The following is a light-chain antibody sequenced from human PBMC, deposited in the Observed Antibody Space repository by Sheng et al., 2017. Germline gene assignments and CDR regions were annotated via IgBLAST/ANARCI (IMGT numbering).Light chain of an antibody. V-gene: IGKV3-15*01. J-gene: IGKJ1*01. CDR3: QQYNDWPRT. CDR1: QSVSSN. Sequence: EIVMTQSPATLSLSPGERATLSCRASQSVSSNLAWYQQKPGQAPRLLIYGASTRATGIPVRFSGSGSGTEFTLTISSLQSEDFAVYYCQQYNDWPRTFGQGTEGRKSN. CDR2: GAS.